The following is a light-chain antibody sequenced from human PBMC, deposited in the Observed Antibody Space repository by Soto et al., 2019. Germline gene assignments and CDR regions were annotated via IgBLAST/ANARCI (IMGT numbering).Light chain of an antibody. J-gene: IGKJ5*01. Sequence: DVVMTQSPLSLPVAPGQPASSSCNSSESLLHITGETFLFWYLQKPGQSPQLLIYEVYTRVSGVTDRFSGSGSGTDFTLEISRVETDDVGIYYCMPSTQLPPTVGQGTRLEIK. V-gene: IGKV2D-29*02. CDR2: EVY. CDR3: MPSTQLPPT. CDR1: ESLLHITGETF.